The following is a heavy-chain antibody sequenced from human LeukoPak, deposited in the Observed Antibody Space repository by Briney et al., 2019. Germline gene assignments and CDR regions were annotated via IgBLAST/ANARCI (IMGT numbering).Heavy chain of an antibody. CDR3: AKDGYDSGGYSFDY. Sequence: PGGSLRLSCAASRFTFSSYAMSWVRQAPGKGLEWVSAVSGSGFSTYYADSVKGRFTISRDNSKNTLYLHMNSLRVEDTAVYYCAKDGYDSGGYSFDYWGHGTLVTVSS. CDR2: VSGSGFST. D-gene: IGHD3-22*01. CDR1: RFTFSSYA. J-gene: IGHJ4*01. V-gene: IGHV3-23*01.